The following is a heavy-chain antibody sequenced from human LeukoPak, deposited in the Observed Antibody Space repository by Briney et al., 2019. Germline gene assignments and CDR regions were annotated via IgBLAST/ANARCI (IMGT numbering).Heavy chain of an antibody. CDR2: INHSGST. CDR1: GGSFSGYY. D-gene: IGHD1-26*01. Sequence: PSETLSLTCAVYGGSFSGYYWSWIRQPPGKGLEWIGEINHSGSTNYNPSLKSRVTISVDTSKNQFSLKLSSVTAVDTAVYYCARPVGATVFDIWGQGTMVTVSS. CDR3: ARPVGATVFDI. V-gene: IGHV4-34*01. J-gene: IGHJ3*02.